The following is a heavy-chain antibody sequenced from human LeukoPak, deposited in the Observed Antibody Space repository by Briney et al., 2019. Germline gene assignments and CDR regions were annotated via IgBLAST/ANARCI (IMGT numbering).Heavy chain of an antibody. Sequence: PSETLSLTCTVSGGSISSGSYYWSWVRRPAGKGLEWIGRIYTSGSTNYNPSLKSRVTISVDTSRNQFSLKLSSVTAADTAVYYCGRHSSYYYYIDVWGKGTTVTVSS. CDR1: GGSISSGSYY. V-gene: IGHV4-61*02. J-gene: IGHJ6*03. CDR2: IYTSGST. CDR3: GRHSSYYYYIDV. D-gene: IGHD6-6*01.